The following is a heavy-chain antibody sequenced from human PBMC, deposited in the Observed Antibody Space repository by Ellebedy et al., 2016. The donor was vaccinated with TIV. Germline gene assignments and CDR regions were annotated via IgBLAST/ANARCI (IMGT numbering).Heavy chain of an antibody. Sequence: GGSLRLSXAASGFTFDDYAMHWVRQAPGKGLEWVSGISWNSGSIGYADSVKGRFTISRDNAKNSLYLQMNSLRAEDTALYYCAKTKSSMVRGVIRYYYYYMDVWGKGTTVTVSS. D-gene: IGHD3-10*01. CDR2: ISWNSGSI. J-gene: IGHJ6*03. CDR1: GFTFDDYA. V-gene: IGHV3-9*01. CDR3: AKTKSSMVRGVIRYYYYYMDV.